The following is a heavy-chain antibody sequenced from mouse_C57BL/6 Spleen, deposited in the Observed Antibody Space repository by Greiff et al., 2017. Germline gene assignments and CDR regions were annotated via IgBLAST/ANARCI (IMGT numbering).Heavy chain of an antibody. CDR2: IDPESGGT. J-gene: IGHJ3*01. CDR3: TDYYYSSIAY. V-gene: IGHV1-15*01. CDR1: GYTFTDYA. Sequence: VQLQQSGAELVRPGASVTLSCKASGYTFTDYAMHWVKQTPVQGLEWIGAIDPESGGTAYNQKFKGKAILTADKSSSTAYMELRSLTSEDSAVYYCTDYYYSSIAYWGQGTLVTVSA. D-gene: IGHD1-1*01.